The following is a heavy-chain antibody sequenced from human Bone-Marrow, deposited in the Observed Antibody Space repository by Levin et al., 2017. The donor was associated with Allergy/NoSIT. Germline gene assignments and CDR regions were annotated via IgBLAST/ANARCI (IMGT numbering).Heavy chain of an antibody. J-gene: IGHJ5*02. CDR1: GGTFSSYA. D-gene: IGHD6-19*01. Sequence: KISCKASGGTFSSYAISWVRQAPGQGLEWMGGIIPIFGTANYAQKFQGRVTITADESTSTAYMELSSLRSEDTAVYYCARGSSIAVAVNWFDPWGQGTLVTVSS. CDR3: ARGSSIAVAVNWFDP. V-gene: IGHV1-69*01. CDR2: IIPIFGTA.